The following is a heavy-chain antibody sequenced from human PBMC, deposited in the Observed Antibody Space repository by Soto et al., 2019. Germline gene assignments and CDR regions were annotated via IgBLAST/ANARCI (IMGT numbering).Heavy chain of an antibody. CDR3: ARSRDSGYDYGVQADY. J-gene: IGHJ4*02. CDR2: IYYSGST. Sequence: SETLSLTCTVSGGSISSYYWSWIRQPPGKGLEWIGYIYYSGSTNYNPSLKSRVTISVDTSKNQFSLKLSSVTAADTAVYYCARSRDSGYDYGVQADYWGQGTLVTVSS. CDR1: GGSISSYY. D-gene: IGHD5-12*01. V-gene: IGHV4-59*01.